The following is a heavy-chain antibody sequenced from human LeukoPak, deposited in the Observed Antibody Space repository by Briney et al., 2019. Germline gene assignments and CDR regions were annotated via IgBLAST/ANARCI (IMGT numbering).Heavy chain of an antibody. CDR2: IYYSGST. J-gene: IGHJ5*02. Sequence: SETLSLTCTVSGDSISSSSSYWGWIRQPPGEGLEWIGSIYYSGSTYYNTSLKSRVTISVDTSKNQFSLKLSSVTAADTAVYYCARNRYYYGSGSYGVPNWFDPWGQGTLVTVSS. CDR3: ARNRYYYGSGSYGVPNWFDP. D-gene: IGHD3-10*01. V-gene: IGHV4-39*01. CDR1: GDSISSSSSY.